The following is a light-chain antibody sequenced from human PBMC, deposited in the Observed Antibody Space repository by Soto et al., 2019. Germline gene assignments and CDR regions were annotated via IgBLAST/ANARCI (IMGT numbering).Light chain of an antibody. J-gene: IGKJ2*01. CDR3: QQFNSYPYT. CDR1: QGISSW. Sequence: DIQMTQSPSTLSVSVGDRVTITCRASQGISSWLAWYQQKPEKAPKSLIYVASSLQSGVPSRFSGSGSGTDFTLTISSVQPEDSAIYYCQQFNSYPYTFGQGTKLEIK. CDR2: VAS. V-gene: IGKV1D-16*01.